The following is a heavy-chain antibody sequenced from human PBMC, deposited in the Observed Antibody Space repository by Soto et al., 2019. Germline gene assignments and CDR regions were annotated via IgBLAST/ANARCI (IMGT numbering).Heavy chain of an antibody. CDR3: ARDINPYYYGSGRHPAYYYMDV. Sequence: HPGGSLRLSCAASGFTVSSNYMSWVRQAPGKGLEWVSVIYSGGSTYYADSVKGRFTISRDNSKNTLYLQMNSLRAEDTAVYYCARDINPYYYGSGRHPAYYYMDVWGKGTTVTVSS. V-gene: IGHV3-66*01. CDR2: IYSGGST. D-gene: IGHD3-10*01. J-gene: IGHJ6*03. CDR1: GFTVSSNY.